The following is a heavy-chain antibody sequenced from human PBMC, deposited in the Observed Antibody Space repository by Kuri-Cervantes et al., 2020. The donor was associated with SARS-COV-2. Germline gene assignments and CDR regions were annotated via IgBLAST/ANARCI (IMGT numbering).Heavy chain of an antibody. Sequence: SETLSLTCAVSGGSISSGGYSWSWIRQPPGKGLEWIGHLDTSGTTTYNPSLKSRVTISLDTSKNQFSLKLSSVTAADTAVYYCARLGVGYYGSGSYYNQWGQGTLVTVSS. CDR1: GGSISSGGYS. D-gene: IGHD3-10*01. CDR2: LDTSGTT. J-gene: IGHJ4*02. V-gene: IGHV4-30-2*01. CDR3: ARLGVGYYGSGSYYNQ.